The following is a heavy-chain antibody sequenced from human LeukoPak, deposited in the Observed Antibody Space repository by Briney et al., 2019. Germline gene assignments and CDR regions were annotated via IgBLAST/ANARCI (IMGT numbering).Heavy chain of an antibody. J-gene: IGHJ3*02. CDR2: INPNTGDT. D-gene: IGHD6-25*01. Sequence: ASVKVSCQASGYTFNSYDINWVRQATGQGLEWMGWINPNTGDTSYAQPFQGRVTLTRDTSISTAYMELTSLRSDDTAVYYCAREAGLFDIWGQGTMVAVSS. CDR3: AREAGLFDI. V-gene: IGHV1-8*01. CDR1: GYTFNSYD.